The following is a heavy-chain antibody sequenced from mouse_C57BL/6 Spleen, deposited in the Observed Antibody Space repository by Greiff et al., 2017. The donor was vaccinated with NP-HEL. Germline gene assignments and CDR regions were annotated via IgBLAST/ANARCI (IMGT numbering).Heavy chain of an antibody. Sequence: VQLQQSGAELVRPGASVKLSCKASGYTFTDYYINWVKQRPGQGLEWIARIYPGSGNTYYNEKFKGKATLTAEKSSSTAYMQLSSLTSEDSAVYFCARRGYFDYWGQSTTLTVSS. J-gene: IGHJ2*01. CDR2: IYPGSGNT. CDR1: GYTFTDYY. V-gene: IGHV1-76*01. CDR3: ARRGYFDY.